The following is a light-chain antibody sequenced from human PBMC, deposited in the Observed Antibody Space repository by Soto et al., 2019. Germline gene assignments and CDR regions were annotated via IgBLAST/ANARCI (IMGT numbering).Light chain of an antibody. Sequence: QSVLTQPASVSGSPGQSITISCTGTSNDVGGYNYVSWYQQHPRKAPKLMIYEVSYRPSGVSNRCSGSKSGNTASLTISGLQAEDEGDYYCSSYTGSSTYVLFGGGTKLTVL. J-gene: IGLJ2*01. CDR2: EVS. V-gene: IGLV2-14*01. CDR3: SSYTGSSTYVL. CDR1: SNDVGGYNY.